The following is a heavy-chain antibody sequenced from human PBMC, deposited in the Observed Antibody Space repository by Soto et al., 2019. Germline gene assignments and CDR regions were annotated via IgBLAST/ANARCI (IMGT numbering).Heavy chain of an antibody. CDR3: AREGPPDIAWFDP. CDR2: GSA. CDR1: GGTFSIYT. V-gene: IGHV1-69*01. D-gene: IGHD2-15*01. J-gene: IGHJ5*02. Sequence: QVQLVQSGAELEKPGSSVKVSCKASGGTFSIYTISWVRHAPGQGLEWMGGSANSAQKFQGRLTVTADESTSTVYLELSSLTSEDTAVYYCAREGPPDIAWFDPWGQGTLVSVSS.